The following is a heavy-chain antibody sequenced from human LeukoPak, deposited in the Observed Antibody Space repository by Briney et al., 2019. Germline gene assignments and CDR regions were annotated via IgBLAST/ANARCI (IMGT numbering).Heavy chain of an antibody. CDR3: ARRAGAYSHPYDY. CDR2: IYSDNT. CDR1: GFTFSSYG. V-gene: IGHV3-53*01. J-gene: IGHJ4*02. D-gene: IGHD4/OR15-4a*01. Sequence: GGSLRLSCAASGFTFSSYGMSWIRQAPGKGLEWVSFIYSDNTHYSDSVKGRFTISRDNSKNTLYLQMNSLRAEDTAVYYCARRAGAYSHPYDYWGQGTLVTVSS.